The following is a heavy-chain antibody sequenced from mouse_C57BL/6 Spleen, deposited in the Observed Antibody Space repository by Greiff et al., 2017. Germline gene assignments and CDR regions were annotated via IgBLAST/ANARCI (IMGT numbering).Heavy chain of an antibody. CDR1: GFTFSNYW. CDR3: TRSAWFAY. J-gene: IGHJ3*01. CDR2: IRLKSDNYAT. Sequence: EVKLMESGGGLVQPGGSMKLSCVASGFTFSNYWMNWVRQSPEKGLEWVAQIRLKSDNYATPDAVSVKVRFSISRADSKSSVYLQKNNLRAEDTGIYYSTRSAWFAYWGKGTLVTVSA. V-gene: IGHV6-3*01.